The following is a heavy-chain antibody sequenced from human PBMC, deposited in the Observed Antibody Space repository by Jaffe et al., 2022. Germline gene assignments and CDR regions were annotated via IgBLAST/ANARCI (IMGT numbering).Heavy chain of an antibody. D-gene: IGHD4-17*01. CDR1: GGSISSSSYY. CDR3: AEGENDYGDYSFDY. V-gene: IGHV4-39*01. Sequence: QLQLQESGPGLVKPSETLSLTCTVSGGSISSSSYYWGWIRQPPGKGLEWIGSIYYSGSTYYNPSLKSRVTISVDTSKNQFSLKLSSVTAADTAVYYCAEGENDYGDYSFDYWGQGTLVTVSS. J-gene: IGHJ4*02. CDR2: IYYSGST.